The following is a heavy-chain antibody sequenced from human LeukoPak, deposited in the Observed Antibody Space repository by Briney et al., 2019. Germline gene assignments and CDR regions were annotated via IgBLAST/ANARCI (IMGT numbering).Heavy chain of an antibody. CDR1: GYTFTSYG. D-gene: IGHD4-17*01. Sequence: GASVKVSCKASGYTFTSYGISWVRQAPGQGLEWMGWISAYNGNTNYAQKLQGRVTMTTDTSTSTAYMELRSLRSDDTAVYYCARDWDGDSLGDLASFHYWGQGTLVTVSS. CDR3: ARDWDGDSLGDLASFHY. CDR2: ISAYNGNT. V-gene: IGHV1-18*01. J-gene: IGHJ4*02.